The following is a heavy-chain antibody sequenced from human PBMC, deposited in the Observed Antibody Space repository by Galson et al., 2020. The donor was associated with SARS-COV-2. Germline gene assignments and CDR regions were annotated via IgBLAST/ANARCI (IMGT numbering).Heavy chain of an antibody. CDR1: GFTFSSYW. CDR3: TATRAY. J-gene: IGHJ4*02. CDR2: INSDGNNT. D-gene: IGHD1-26*01. Sequence: GGSLRLSCAASGFTFSSYWMHWVRQAPGKGLVWVSRINSDGNNTSYAASVKGRFTISRDNAKNTLYLQMNSLRAEDTAVYYCTATRAYWGQGTLVTVSS. V-gene: IGHV3-74*01.